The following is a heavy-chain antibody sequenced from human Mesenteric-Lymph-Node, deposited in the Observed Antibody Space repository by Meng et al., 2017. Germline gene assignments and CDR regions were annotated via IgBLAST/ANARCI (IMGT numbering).Heavy chain of an antibody. J-gene: IGHJ4*02. CDR1: GGSFSGYY. Sequence: GSLRLSCAVYGGSFSGYYWSWIRQPPGKGLEWIGEINHSGSTNYNPSLKSRVTISVDTSKNQFSLKLSSVTAADTAVYYCARTVGYYDYVWGSYRHKLFDYWGQGTLVTVSS. CDR2: INHSGST. V-gene: IGHV4-34*01. CDR3: ARTVGYYDYVWGSYRHKLFDY. D-gene: IGHD3-16*02.